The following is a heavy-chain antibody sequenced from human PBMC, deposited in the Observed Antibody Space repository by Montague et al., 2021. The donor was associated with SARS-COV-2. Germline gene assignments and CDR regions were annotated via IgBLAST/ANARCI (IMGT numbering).Heavy chain of an antibody. J-gene: IGHJ4*02. CDR2: ISTDGNKK. CDR1: GFPFSSYA. Sequence: SRRLSWAASGFPFSSYAMHWARQAPGKGLEWVAVISTDGNKKYYADSVKGRFTISRDTSKNTLSLQLNSLRVEDAAVYYCAKDQGIGYSDFDYWGQGTLATVSS. D-gene: IGHD2-15*01. CDR3: AKDQGIGYSDFDY. V-gene: IGHV3-30*04.